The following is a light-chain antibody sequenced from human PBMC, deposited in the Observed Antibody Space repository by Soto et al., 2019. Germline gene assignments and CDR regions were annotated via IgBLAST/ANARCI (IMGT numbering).Light chain of an antibody. CDR2: GVS. CDR3: QQYNIYDT. V-gene: IGKV1-5*01. J-gene: IGKJ1*01. Sequence: DIQITQSPSTLSASVGDRVTITCRASQNMGYWLAWYQQKPGKPPKLLIYGVSSLESGVPSRFSGSGSGTEFTLTISSLQPDDFATYYCQQYNIYDTFGQGTKVDIK. CDR1: QNMGYW.